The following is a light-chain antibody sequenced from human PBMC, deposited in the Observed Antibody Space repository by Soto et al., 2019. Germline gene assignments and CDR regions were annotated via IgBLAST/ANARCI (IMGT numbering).Light chain of an antibody. V-gene: IGLV2-11*01. CDR3: CSYAGGFYV. CDR2: DVS. J-gene: IGLJ1*01. CDR1: SSDVGGYNY. Sequence: QSVLTQPRSVSGSPGQSVTISCTGTSSDVGGYNYVSWYQQHPGKAPKLMIFDVSKRPSGVPDGFSGSKSGSTASLTISGLQADDEADYYCCSYAGGFYVVGTGTKLTVL.